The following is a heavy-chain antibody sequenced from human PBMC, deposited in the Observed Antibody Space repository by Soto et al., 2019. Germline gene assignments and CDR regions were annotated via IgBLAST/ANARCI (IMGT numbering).Heavy chain of an antibody. J-gene: IGHJ4*02. CDR1: GFIFSSYA. V-gene: IGHV3-30*04. D-gene: IGHD3-10*01. Sequence: QVHLVEAGGGVVQPGRSLRLSCAASGFIFSSYAFNWVRQAPGKGLEWVALISYDGRNTHYADSVKGRFTISKDQSKETLYLQMNSLRAEDTAVYYCARRVVAGTWRFRCCWGRGSLVSVSS. CDR3: ARRVVAGTWRFRCC. CDR2: ISYDGRNT.